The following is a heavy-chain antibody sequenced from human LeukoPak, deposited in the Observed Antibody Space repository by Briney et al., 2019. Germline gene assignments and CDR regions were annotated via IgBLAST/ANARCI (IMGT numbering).Heavy chain of an antibody. V-gene: IGHV3-21*01. CDR1: GFTFSSYS. Sequence: PGGSLRLSCAASGFTFSSYSMNWVRQAPGKGLEWVSSISSSSSYIYYADSEKGRFTITRDNAKNSLYLQMNSLRAENTAVYYCARDQGIVGAMYYFDYWGQGTLVTVSS. CDR2: ISSSSSYI. CDR3: ARDQGIVGAMYYFDY. J-gene: IGHJ4*02. D-gene: IGHD1-26*01.